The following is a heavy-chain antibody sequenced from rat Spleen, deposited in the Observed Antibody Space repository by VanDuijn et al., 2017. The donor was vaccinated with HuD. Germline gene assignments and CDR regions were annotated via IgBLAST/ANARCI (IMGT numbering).Heavy chain of an antibody. Sequence: QVQLKESGPGLVQPSQTLSLTCTVSGFSLTSYNVHWVRQPTGKGLEWMGVIWTGGSTDYNSALKSRLSISRDTSKSQVFLKMSSLQTEDTATYYCAREGTRVPMDAWGQGASVSVSS. V-gene: IGHV2-30*01. J-gene: IGHJ4*01. D-gene: IGHD1-4*01. CDR3: AREGTRVPMDA. CDR2: IWTGGST. CDR1: GFSLTSYN.